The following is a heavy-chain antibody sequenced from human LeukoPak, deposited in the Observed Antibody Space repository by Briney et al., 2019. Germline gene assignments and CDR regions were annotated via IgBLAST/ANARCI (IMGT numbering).Heavy chain of an antibody. D-gene: IGHD3-10*01. CDR2: ST. J-gene: IGHJ5*02. CDR1: GASISSYY. CDR3: ARGGEWFGLNWFDP. Sequence: SETLSLTCTVSGASISSYYWSWIRQPPGKGLEWIGYSTNYNPSLKSRVTISADTSKNKVSLTLSSVTAADTAVYYCARGGEWFGLNWFDPWGQGTLVTVSS. V-gene: IGHV4-59*08.